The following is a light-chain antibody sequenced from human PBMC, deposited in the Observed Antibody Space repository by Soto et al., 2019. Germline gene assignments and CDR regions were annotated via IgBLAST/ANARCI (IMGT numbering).Light chain of an antibody. J-gene: IGKJ5*01. CDR1: QSVSSD. Sequence: EIVLTQSPATLSLSPRERATLSCRASQSVSSDLAWYQQKPGQPPRLLIYDASNRATGIPARFSGSGSGTDFTLTISSLEPEDFAVSYCQQRSSTFGQGTRLEIK. CDR3: QQRSST. CDR2: DAS. V-gene: IGKV3-11*01.